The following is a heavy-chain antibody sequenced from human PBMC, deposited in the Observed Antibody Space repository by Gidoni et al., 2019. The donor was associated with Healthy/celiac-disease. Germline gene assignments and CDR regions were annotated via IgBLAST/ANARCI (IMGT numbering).Heavy chain of an antibody. CDR2: IKQDGSEK. J-gene: IGHJ6*02. CDR3: AREQLALGVNYYYYGMDV. D-gene: IGHD6-6*01. Sequence: EVPLVESGGCLVQPGGSLRLSFAASAFTFRSHSMSWVRQAPGKGLGWVANIKQDGSEKYYVDSVKGRFTISRDNAKNSLYLQMNSLRAEDTAVYYCAREQLALGVNYYYYGMDVWGQGTTVTVSS. V-gene: IGHV3-7*03. CDR1: AFTFRSHS.